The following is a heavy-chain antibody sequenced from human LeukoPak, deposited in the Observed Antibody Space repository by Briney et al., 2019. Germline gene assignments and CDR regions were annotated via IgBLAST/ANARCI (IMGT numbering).Heavy chain of an antibody. Sequence: SGPTQVNPTQTLTLICTFSGSSLSTSGVGVCWIPQPPGKALEWLAPLYSDDDKRYSPSLKRRLTITKDTSKNQVVLTMTNMDPVDTATYYCAHIHYILTGYLERNWFDPWGQGTLVTVSS. CDR2: LYSDDDK. CDR3: AHIHYILTGYLERNWFDP. J-gene: IGHJ5*02. CDR1: GSSLSTSGVG. D-gene: IGHD3-9*01. V-gene: IGHV2-5*02.